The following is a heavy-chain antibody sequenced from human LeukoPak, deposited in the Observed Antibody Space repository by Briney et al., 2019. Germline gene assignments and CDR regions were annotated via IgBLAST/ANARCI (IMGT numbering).Heavy chain of an antibody. CDR1: GFSFSGHW. D-gene: IGHD3-9*01. J-gene: IGHJ4*02. V-gene: IGHV3-21*01. Sequence: PGGSLRLSCAASGFSFSGHWMNWVRQAPGKGLEWVSSISSSSNYIYYADSVKGRFTISRDNARNSLYLQMNSLRAEDTAMYYCAAHRDDFLTGYFDYWGQGTLVTVSS. CDR2: ISSSSNYI. CDR3: AAHRDDFLTGYFDY.